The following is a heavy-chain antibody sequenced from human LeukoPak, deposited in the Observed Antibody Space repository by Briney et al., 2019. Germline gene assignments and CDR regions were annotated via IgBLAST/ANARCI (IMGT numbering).Heavy chain of an antibody. CDR3: ARDDSSSWLRGYYYYMDV. V-gene: IGHV1-8*01. D-gene: IGHD6-13*01. J-gene: IGHJ6*03. CDR1: GYTFTSYD. Sequence: ASVTVSCKASGYTFTSYDINWVRQATGQGLEWMGWMNPNSGNTGYAQKFQGRVTMTRNTSISTAYMELSSLRSEDTAVYYCARDDSSSWLRGYYYYMDVCGKGTTVTVSS. CDR2: MNPNSGNT.